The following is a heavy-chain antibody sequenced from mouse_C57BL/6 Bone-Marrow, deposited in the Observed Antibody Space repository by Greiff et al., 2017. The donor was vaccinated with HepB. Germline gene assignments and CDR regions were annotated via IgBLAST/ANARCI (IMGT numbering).Heavy chain of an antibody. J-gene: IGHJ4*01. CDR1: GYTFTSYW. CDR2: IYPSDSET. D-gene: IGHD2-3*01. CDR3: ASMIHYAMDY. Sequence: VQLQQPGAELVRPGSSVKLSCKASGYTFTSYWMDWVKQRPGQGLEWIGNIYPSDSETHYNQKFKDKATLTVDKSSSTAYMQLSSLTSEDSAVYYCASMIHYAMDYWGQGTSVTVSS. V-gene: IGHV1-61*01.